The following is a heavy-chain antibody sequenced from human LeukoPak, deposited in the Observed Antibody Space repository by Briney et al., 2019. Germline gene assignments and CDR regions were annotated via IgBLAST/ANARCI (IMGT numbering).Heavy chain of an antibody. CDR1: GYTFTSYG. J-gene: IGHJ5*02. CDR2: ISAYNGNT. D-gene: IGHD6-19*01. Sequence: ASVKVSCKASGYTFTSYGISWVRQAPGQGLGWSGWISAYNGNTTYAQKLQGRVTMTTDTSTSTAYMELRSLRSDDTAVYYCARVYSGWYLDWFDPWGQGTLVTVSS. V-gene: IGHV1-18*01. CDR3: ARVYSGWYLDWFDP.